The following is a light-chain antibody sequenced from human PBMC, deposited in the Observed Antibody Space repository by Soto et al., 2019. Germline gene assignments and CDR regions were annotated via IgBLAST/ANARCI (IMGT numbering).Light chain of an antibody. CDR1: QSVRSY. J-gene: IGKJ3*01. V-gene: IGKV3-11*01. Sequence: EIVLTQSPATLSLSPGERATLSCRASQSVRSYLAWYQQKPGQTPRLLIYDAFNRATGIPARFNGSGSGTDFTLTISSLEPEDFAVYYCQQRGNWPQTFGPGTKVDI. CDR2: DAF. CDR3: QQRGNWPQT.